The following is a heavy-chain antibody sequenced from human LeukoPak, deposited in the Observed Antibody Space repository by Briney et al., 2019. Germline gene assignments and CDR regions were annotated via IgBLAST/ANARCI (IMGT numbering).Heavy chain of an antibody. V-gene: IGHV3-23*01. Sequence: GGSLRLSSAATGFTFSSYAMSWDRQAPGKGLEWVSAISGSGGSTFYADSVKGRFTISRDNSKNTLYLQMNSLRAEDTAVYYCATQPDFWSGYSDDYWGQGTLVTVSS. CDR2: ISGSGGST. D-gene: IGHD3-3*01. J-gene: IGHJ4*02. CDR3: ATQPDFWSGYSDDY. CDR1: GFTFSSYA.